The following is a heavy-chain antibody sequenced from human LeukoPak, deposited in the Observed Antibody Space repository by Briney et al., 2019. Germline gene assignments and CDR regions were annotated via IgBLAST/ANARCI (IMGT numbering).Heavy chain of an antibody. D-gene: IGHD3-22*01. CDR3: AAGEYYYDSSGYYLGY. CDR2: IVVGSGNT. CDR1: GFTFTSSA. Sequence: SVKVSCKASGFTFTSSAMQWVRQARGQRLEWIGWIVVGSGNTNYAQKFQERVTITRDLSTSTAYMELSSLRSEDTAVYYCAAGEYYYDSSGYYLGYWGQGTLVTVSS. V-gene: IGHV1-58*02. J-gene: IGHJ4*02.